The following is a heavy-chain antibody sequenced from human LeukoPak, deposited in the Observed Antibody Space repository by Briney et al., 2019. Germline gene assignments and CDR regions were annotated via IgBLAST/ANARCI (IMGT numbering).Heavy chain of an antibody. Sequence: PGGSLRLSCEASGFTFSNYSMGWVRQAPGKGLEWVANIKQDGSEEYYVDSVKGRFTISRDNAKNSLYLQMNSLRAEDTAMYYCARDRYCSGGGCYSIGYFDYWGQGTLVTVSS. CDR2: IKQDGSEE. J-gene: IGHJ4*02. CDR3: ARDRYCSGGGCYSIGYFDY. V-gene: IGHV3-7*01. D-gene: IGHD2-15*01. CDR1: GFTFSNYS.